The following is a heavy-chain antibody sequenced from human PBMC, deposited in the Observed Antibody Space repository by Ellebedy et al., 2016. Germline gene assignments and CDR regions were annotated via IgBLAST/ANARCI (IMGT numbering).Heavy chain of an antibody. CDR2: INPSGGVP. Sequence: ASVKVSCKASGFTFTKYYMHWVRQAPGHGLEWMGVINPSGGVPNYAAKLQGRVTMTTDTSTTTVYMDVSSLKSEDTAVYYCARGVGSPSHLDYWGQGTLVTVSS. CDR3: ARGVGSPSHLDY. CDR1: GFTFTKYY. D-gene: IGHD1-26*01. V-gene: IGHV1-46*04. J-gene: IGHJ4*02.